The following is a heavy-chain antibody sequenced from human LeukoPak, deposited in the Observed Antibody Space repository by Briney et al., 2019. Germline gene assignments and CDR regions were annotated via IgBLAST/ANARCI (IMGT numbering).Heavy chain of an antibody. CDR3: AREAYCSGGSCFPNWFDP. J-gene: IGHJ5*02. CDR2: VYFSGRT. Sequence: PSETLSLTCTLSGGSISSTNSFWGWIRQPPGKGLEWIGSVYFSGRTYYNSSLKSRVTISVDTSKNQFSLKLSSVTAADTAVYFCAREAYCSGGSCFPNWFDPWGQGSLSPSPQ. V-gene: IGHV4-39*02. CDR1: GGSISSTNSF. D-gene: IGHD2-15*01.